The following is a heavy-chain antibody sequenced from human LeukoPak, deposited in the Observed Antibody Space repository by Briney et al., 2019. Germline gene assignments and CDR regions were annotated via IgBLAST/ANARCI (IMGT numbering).Heavy chain of an antibody. CDR2: ISDDGINK. Sequence: PGGSLRLSCAASGXTFSSYAMHWVRQAPGKGLEWVAVISDDGINKYYADSVKGRFTISRDNSKNTLYLQMNSLRAEDTAVYFCARDRYSSGWYDTNWFDPWGQGTLVTVSS. V-gene: IGHV3-30-3*01. CDR1: GXTFSSYA. CDR3: ARDRYSSGWYDTNWFDP. J-gene: IGHJ5*02. D-gene: IGHD6-19*01.